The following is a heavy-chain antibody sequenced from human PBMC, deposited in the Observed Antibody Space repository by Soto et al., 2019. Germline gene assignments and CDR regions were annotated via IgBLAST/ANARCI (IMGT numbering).Heavy chain of an antibody. Sequence: GGSLRLSCSASGFTFSSYGMHWVLDAPGKGLEWVAVISYDGSNKYYADSVKGRFTISRDNSKNTLYLQMNSLRAEETAVYYCAKVGTMSDAFDIWGQGTMVTVSS. CDR3: AKVGTMSDAFDI. V-gene: IGHV3-30*18. CDR2: ISYDGSNK. CDR1: GFTFSSYG. D-gene: IGHD3-10*02. J-gene: IGHJ3*02.